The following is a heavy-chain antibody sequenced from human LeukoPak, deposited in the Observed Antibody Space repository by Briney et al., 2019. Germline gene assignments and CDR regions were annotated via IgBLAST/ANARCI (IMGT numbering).Heavy chain of an antibody. J-gene: IGHJ4*02. CDR2: ITGSGDGT. CDR1: GFTFSSYA. Sequence: GGSLRLSCTASGFTFSSYAMTWVRQAPGKGLEWVSGITGSGDGTYYADSVKGRFTISRDNSKSTLYLQMNSLRAEDTAVYHCAKRQGHGFDYWGQGTLVTVSS. CDR3: AKRQGHGFDY. D-gene: IGHD4-17*01. V-gene: IGHV3-23*01.